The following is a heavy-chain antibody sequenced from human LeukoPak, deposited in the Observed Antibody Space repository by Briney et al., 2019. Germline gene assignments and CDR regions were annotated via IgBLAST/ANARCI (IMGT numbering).Heavy chain of an antibody. D-gene: IGHD2-8*01. CDR2: IKGDGSEK. CDR1: GFTFSAYW. Sequence: GGSLRLSCAASGFTFSAYWMSWVRQAPGKGLAWVAHIKGDGSEKYSVDSVKGRFTISRDNAKSSLYLQMNSLRAEDTALYYCARGGFGYVYFDYWGQGSLVTVSS. J-gene: IGHJ4*02. CDR3: ARGGFGYVYFDY. V-gene: IGHV3-7*01.